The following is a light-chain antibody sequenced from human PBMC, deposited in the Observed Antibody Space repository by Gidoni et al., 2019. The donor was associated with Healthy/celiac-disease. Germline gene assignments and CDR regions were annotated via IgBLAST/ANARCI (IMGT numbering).Light chain of an antibody. CDR1: QSLLHSNGYNY. CDR2: LGS. CDR3: MQALQTPPT. V-gene: IGKV2-28*01. J-gene: IGKJ1*01. Sequence: DIVMTQSPLSLPVTPGEPASISCRSSQSLLHSNGYNYLDWYLQKPEQSPQLLIYLGSNRASGVPDRFSGSGSGTDFTLKISRVEAEDVGVYYCMQALQTPPTFXQXTKVEFK.